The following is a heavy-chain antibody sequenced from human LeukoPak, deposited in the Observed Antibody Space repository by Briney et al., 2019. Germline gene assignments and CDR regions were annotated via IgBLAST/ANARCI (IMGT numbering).Heavy chain of an antibody. CDR3: ARDSYGDYYFDY. V-gene: IGHV1-8*01. J-gene: IGHJ4*02. CDR2: MNPNSGNT. D-gene: IGHD4-17*01. CDR1: GYTFTSYD. Sequence: ASVKVSCKASGYTFTSYDIHWVRQATGQGLEWMGWMNPNSGNTGYAQKFQGRVTMTRNTSISTAYMELSSLRAEDTAVYYCARDSYGDYYFDYWGQGTLVTVSS.